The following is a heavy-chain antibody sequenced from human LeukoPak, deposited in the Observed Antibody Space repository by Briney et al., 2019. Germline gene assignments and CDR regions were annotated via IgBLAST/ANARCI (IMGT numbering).Heavy chain of an antibody. J-gene: IGHJ6*03. D-gene: IGHD3-10*01. CDR3: ARDYSELWFGELLYYYYYYMDV. CDR2: IYYSGST. V-gene: IGHV4-39*07. Sequence: PSETLSLTCTVSGGSISSSSYDWGWIRQPPGKGLEWIGSIYYSGSTYYNPSLKSRVTISVDTSKNQFSLKLSSVTAADTAVYYCARDYSELWFGELLYYYYYYMDVWGKGTTVTVSS. CDR1: GGSISSSSYD.